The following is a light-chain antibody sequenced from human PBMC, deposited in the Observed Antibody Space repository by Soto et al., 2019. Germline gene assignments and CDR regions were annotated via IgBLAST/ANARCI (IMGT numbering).Light chain of an antibody. CDR3: SSYTPSRNTYV. CDR2: DVS. CDR1: SSDVGGYNY. V-gene: IGLV2-14*03. J-gene: IGLJ1*01. Sequence: QSALTQPRSVSGSPGQSVTISCTGTSSDVGGYNYVSWYQQHPGKAPKLMIYDVSYRPSGVPNRFSGSKSDSSASLTISGLQAEDEADYYCSSYTPSRNTYVVGTGTKLTVL.